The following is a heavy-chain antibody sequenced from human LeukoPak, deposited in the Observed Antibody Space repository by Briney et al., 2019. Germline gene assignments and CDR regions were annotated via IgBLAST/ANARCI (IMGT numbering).Heavy chain of an antibody. J-gene: IGHJ6*03. CDR2: INPNSGGT. Sequence: ASVKVSCKASGYIFNRYAMNWARQAPGQGLEWMGWINPNSGGTNYAQKFQGRVTMTRDTSISTAYMELSRLRSDDTAVYYCARDPVVPAAIQRGYYYYYYMDVWGKGTTVTVSS. CDR1: GYIFNRYA. V-gene: IGHV1-2*02. CDR3: ARDPVVPAAIQRGYYYYYYMDV. D-gene: IGHD2-2*02.